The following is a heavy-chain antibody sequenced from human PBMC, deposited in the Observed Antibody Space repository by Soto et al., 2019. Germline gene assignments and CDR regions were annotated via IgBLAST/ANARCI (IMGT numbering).Heavy chain of an antibody. CDR2: IWYDGTNK. J-gene: IGHJ4*02. Sequence: PGGSLRLSCEASGFTFSTYAMHWVRQAPGKGLEWVAVIWYDGTNKYYTDSVKGRFTISRDSSQDTTYLQMNSLRADDTAVYYCARGAVYSSGWYVDYWGQGT. V-gene: IGHV3-33*01. CDR3: ARGAVYSSGWYVDY. CDR1: GFTFSTYA. D-gene: IGHD6-19*01.